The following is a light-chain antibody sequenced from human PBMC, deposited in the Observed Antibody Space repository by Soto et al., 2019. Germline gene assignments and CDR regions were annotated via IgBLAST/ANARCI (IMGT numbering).Light chain of an antibody. CDR1: NIGSKS. V-gene: IGLV3-21*02. J-gene: IGLJ1*01. Sequence: SYDLAQPPSVSVAPGQTASITCGGDNIGSKSVHWYQQKPGQAPVLVVYDDSDRPSGIPERFSGSNSGDTATLTLSRVEVGDEADYYCQVWDSRSDHYVFGTGTKVTVL. CDR3: QVWDSRSDHYV. CDR2: DDS.